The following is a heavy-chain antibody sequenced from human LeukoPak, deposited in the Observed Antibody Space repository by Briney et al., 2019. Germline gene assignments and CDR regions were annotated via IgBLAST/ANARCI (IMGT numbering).Heavy chain of an antibody. V-gene: IGHV4-59*01. J-gene: IGHJ4*02. Sequence: SETLSLTCTVSGGSISSYYWSWIRQPPGKGLEWIGYIYYSGSTNYNPSLKSRVTISVDPSKNQFSLTLSSVTAADPSVYYRARGATRGYQNVYFLYWGEGALCTASS. CDR2: IYYSGST. CDR1: GGSISSYY. CDR3: ARGATRGYQNVYFLY. D-gene: IGHD2/OR15-2a*01.